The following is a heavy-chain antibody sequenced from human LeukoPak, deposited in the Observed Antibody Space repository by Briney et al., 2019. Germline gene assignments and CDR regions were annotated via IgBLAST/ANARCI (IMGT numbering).Heavy chain of an antibody. CDR1: GFTFSSYG. Sequence: PGGSLRLSCAASGFTFSSYGMSWVRQAPGKGLEWVSAISGSSGSTYYADSVKGRFTISRDNSKNTLYLQMNSLRAEDTAVYYCAKSITMIVVVGIDYWGQGTLVTVSS. CDR2: ISGSSGST. CDR3: AKSITMIVVVGIDY. V-gene: IGHV3-23*01. J-gene: IGHJ4*02. D-gene: IGHD3-22*01.